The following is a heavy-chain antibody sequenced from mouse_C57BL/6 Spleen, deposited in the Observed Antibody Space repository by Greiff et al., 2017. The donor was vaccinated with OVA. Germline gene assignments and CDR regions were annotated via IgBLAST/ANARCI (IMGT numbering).Heavy chain of an antibody. CDR3: ARSPTTAPSWFAY. Sequence: EVKLMESGGGLVQPGGSLSLSCAASGFTFTDYYMSWVRQPPGKALEWLGFIRNKANGYTTEYSASVKGRFTISRDNSQSILYLQMNALRAEDSATYYCARSPTTAPSWFAYWGQGTLVTVSA. J-gene: IGHJ3*01. V-gene: IGHV7-3*01. D-gene: IGHD1-2*01. CDR2: IRNKANGYTT. CDR1: GFTFTDYY.